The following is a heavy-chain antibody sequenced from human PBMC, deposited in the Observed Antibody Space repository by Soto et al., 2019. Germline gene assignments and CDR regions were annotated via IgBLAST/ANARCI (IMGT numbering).Heavy chain of an antibody. D-gene: IGHD3-10*01. Sequence: GESLKISCRGSGYSFTSYWISWVRQMPGKGLEWVGRIDPSDSDSNYSPSIQGHVTISADKSITTAYLQWNSLKASDTAMYYCARSFGACDYFDSWGQGTLVTVSS. CDR3: ARSFGACDYFDS. CDR2: IDPSDSDS. V-gene: IGHV5-10-1*01. CDR1: GYSFTSYW. J-gene: IGHJ4*02.